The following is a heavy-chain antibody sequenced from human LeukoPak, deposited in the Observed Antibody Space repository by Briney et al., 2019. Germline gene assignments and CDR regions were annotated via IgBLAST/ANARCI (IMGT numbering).Heavy chain of an antibody. J-gene: IGHJ5*02. V-gene: IGHV4-34*01. CDR1: GGSFSGYY. Sequence: SETLSLTCAVYGGSFSGYYWSWIRQPPGKGLEWIGEINHSGSTNYNPSLKSRVTISVDTSKNQFSLKLSSVTAADTAVYYCARVGYSSGWYDWFDPWGQGTPVTVSS. D-gene: IGHD6-19*01. CDR3: ARVGYSSGWYDWFDP. CDR2: INHSGST.